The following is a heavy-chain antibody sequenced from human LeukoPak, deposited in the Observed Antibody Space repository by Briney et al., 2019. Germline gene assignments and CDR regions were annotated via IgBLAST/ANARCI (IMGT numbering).Heavy chain of an antibody. J-gene: IGHJ4*02. CDR2: ISGSGGST. CDR3: AKVPAAYCGGDCYYDY. Sequence: GGSLGLSCAASGFTFSSYAMSWVRQAPGKGLEWVSAISGSGGSTYYADSVKGRFTISRDNSKNTLYLQMNSLRAEDTAVYYCAKVPAAYCGGDCYYDYWGQGTLVTVSS. D-gene: IGHD2-21*02. CDR1: GFTFSSYA. V-gene: IGHV3-23*01.